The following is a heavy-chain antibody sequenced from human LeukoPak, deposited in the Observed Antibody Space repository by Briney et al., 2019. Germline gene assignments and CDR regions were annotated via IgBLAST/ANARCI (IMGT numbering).Heavy chain of an antibody. Sequence: SETLSLTCTVSGGSISRYYWSWIRHPPGKGLEWIGYIHYSGSTNSNPSLKSRVTISVDTSKNQFSLKLRSVTAADTAVYYCARDLDNSGWYVFDNWGQGNLVTVSP. D-gene: IGHD6-19*01. J-gene: IGHJ4*02. CDR2: IHYSGST. V-gene: IGHV4-59*01. CDR3: ARDLDNSGWYVFDN. CDR1: GGSISRYY.